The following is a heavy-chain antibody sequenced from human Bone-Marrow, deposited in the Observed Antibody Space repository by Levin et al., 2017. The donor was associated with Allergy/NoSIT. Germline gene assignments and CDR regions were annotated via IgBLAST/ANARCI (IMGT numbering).Heavy chain of an antibody. Sequence: GGSLRLSCKASRYTFTNYYMHWVRQAPGHGLEWMGIINPTGGSTDYAQNFQGRVIMTRDTSTSTVYMDLRSLRSEDTAIYYCAKAAAGGAFDLWGQGTMVTVSS. CDR2: INPTGGST. D-gene: IGHD6-13*01. V-gene: IGHV1-46*01. CDR1: RYTFTNYY. CDR3: AKAAAGGAFDL. J-gene: IGHJ3*01.